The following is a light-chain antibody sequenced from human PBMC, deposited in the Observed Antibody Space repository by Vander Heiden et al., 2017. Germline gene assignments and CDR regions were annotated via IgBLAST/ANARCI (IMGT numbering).Light chain of an antibody. CDR3: QSYDSSLSGWV. CDR1: SSNIGAGYD. CDR2: GNS. J-gene: IGLJ3*02. V-gene: IGLV1-40*01. Sequence: QSVLTQPPPVSGAPGQRVTIPCTGSSSNIGAGYDVHWYQQLPGTAPKLLIYGNSNRPSGVPDRFSGSKSGTSASLAITGLQAEDEADYYCQSYDSSLSGWVFGGGTKLTVL.